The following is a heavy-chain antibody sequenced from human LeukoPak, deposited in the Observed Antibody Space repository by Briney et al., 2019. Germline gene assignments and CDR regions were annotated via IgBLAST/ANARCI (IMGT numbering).Heavy chain of an antibody. CDR3: AKDGSRSREVFPYYYGSGRLQYMDV. J-gene: IGHJ6*03. V-gene: IGHV3-30*04. CDR2: ISYDGGNK. Sequence: PGRSLRLSCAASGFTFSSYAIHWVRQAPGKGLEWVTIISYDGGNKYYADSVKGRFTISRDNSKNTLYLQMNSLRDEDTAMFYCAKDGSRSREVFPYYYGSGRLQYMDVWGKGTTVIISS. CDR1: GFTFSSYA. D-gene: IGHD3-10*01.